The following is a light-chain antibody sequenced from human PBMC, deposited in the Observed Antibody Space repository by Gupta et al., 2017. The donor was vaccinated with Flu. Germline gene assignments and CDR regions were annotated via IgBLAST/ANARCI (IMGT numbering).Light chain of an antibody. J-gene: IGLJ2*01. CDR3: QSDDSSLSSSDVE. CDR1: SSNIWASDD. Sequence: QSLLKQPPSVSGAPGPTVIISCTGSSSNIWASDDVHLYQQLPGTAPKLLIYSNNNPPSGVPDRFSCSKSGTAASLVITGIQADDEADYYCQSDDSSLSSSDVEFGGGTKLTVL. CDR2: SNN. V-gene: IGLV1-40*01.